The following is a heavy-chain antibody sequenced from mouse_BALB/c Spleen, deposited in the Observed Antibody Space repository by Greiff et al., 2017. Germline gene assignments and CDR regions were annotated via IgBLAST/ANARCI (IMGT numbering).Heavy chain of an antibody. CDR2: INPSTGYT. CDR1: GYTFTSYW. V-gene: IGHV1-7*01. J-gene: IGHJ4*01. CDR3: ARGSTVVATGAMDY. Sequence: VQLQQSGAELAKPGASVKMSCKASGYTFTSYWMHWVKQRPGQGLEWIGYINPSTGYTEYKQKFKDKATLTADKSSSTAYMQLISLTSEDSEVYYCARGSTVVATGAMDYWGQGTSVTVSS. D-gene: IGHD1-1*01.